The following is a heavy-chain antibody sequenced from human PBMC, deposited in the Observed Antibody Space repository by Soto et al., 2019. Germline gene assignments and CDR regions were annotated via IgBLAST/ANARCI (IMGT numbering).Heavy chain of an antibody. V-gene: IGHV3-23*01. CDR1: GFTFSSYA. D-gene: IGHD2-2*01. Sequence: EVQLLGSGGGLVQPGGSLRLSCAASGFTFSSYAMSWVRQAPGKGLEWVSAISGSGGSTYYADSVKGRFTISRDNSKNTLYLQMNSLRAEDTAVYYCAKDIVVVPAARAAAGRHFDYWGQGTLATVSS. J-gene: IGHJ4*02. CDR2: ISGSGGST. CDR3: AKDIVVVPAARAAAGRHFDY.